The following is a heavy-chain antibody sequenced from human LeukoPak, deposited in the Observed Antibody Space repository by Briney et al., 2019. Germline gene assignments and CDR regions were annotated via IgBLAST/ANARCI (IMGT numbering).Heavy chain of an antibody. Sequence: LSETLSLSCIVSGGSISSYYWCWMRQPPGKGLEGIGYIYYSRRTNYNRSLQSRVTISVDPSKNQFSPELSSVTAAGPAVHFCARDTTMVRGVGDPFDIWGKGTMGTVSS. J-gene: IGHJ3*02. D-gene: IGHD3-10*01. CDR3: ARDTTMVRGVGDPFDI. CDR1: GGSISSYY. V-gene: IGHV4-59*01. CDR2: IYYSRRT.